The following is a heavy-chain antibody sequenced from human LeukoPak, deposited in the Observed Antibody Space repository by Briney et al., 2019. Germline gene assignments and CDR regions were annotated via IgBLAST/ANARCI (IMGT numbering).Heavy chain of an antibody. D-gene: IGHD1-26*01. CDR1: GFTFSNYE. J-gene: IGHJ4*02. V-gene: IGHV3-48*03. Sequence: GGSLRLSCAASGFTFSNYEMNWVRQAPGKGLEWVSYISSSGSTIYYADSVKGRFTISRDNARNSLFLQMNSLRAEDTAVYYCARVLVGHFDYWGQGTLVTVSS. CDR2: ISSSGSTI. CDR3: ARVLVGHFDY.